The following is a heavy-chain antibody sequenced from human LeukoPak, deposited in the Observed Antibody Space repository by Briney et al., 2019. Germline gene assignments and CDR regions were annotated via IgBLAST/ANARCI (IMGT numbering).Heavy chain of an antibody. D-gene: IGHD1-20*01. J-gene: IGHJ3*02. CDR3: STYNWNDSDAFDI. CDR2: IYYSGST. Sequence: SETLSLTCTVSGGSISSYYWSWIRQPPGKGLEWIGYIYYSGSTNYNPSLKSRVTISVDTSKNRFSLKLSSVTAADTAVYYCSTYNWNDSDAFDIWGQGTMVTVSS. CDR1: GGSISSYY. V-gene: IGHV4-59*01.